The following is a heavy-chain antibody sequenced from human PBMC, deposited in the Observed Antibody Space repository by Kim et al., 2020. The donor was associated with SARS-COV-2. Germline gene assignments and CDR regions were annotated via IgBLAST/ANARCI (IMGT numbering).Heavy chain of an antibody. V-gene: IGHV4-34*01. J-gene: IGHJ4*02. D-gene: IGHD5-12*01. CDR3: ARGSGSVVLGWRWLQLPPFDY. Sequence: LKSRVTISVDPSKNQFSLKLSSVTAADTAVYYCARGSGSVVLGWRWLQLPPFDYWGQGTLVTVSS.